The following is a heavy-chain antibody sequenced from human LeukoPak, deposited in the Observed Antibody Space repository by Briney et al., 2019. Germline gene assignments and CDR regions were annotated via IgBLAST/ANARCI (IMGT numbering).Heavy chain of an antibody. CDR1: GFTFSSYA. J-gene: IGHJ4*02. CDR2: ISGSGGST. D-gene: IGHD6-19*01. V-gene: IGHV3-23*01. CDR3: AMSPGPYSSGWYYFDY. Sequence: GGSLRLSCAASGFTFSSYAMSWVRQAPGKGLEWVSAISGSGGSTYYADSVKGRFTISRDNSKNTLYLQMNSLRAEDTVVYYCAMSPGPYSSGWYYFDYWGQGTLVTVSS.